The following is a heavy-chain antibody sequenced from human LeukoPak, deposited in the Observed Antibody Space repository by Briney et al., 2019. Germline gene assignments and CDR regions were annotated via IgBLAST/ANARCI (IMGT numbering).Heavy chain of an antibody. D-gene: IGHD2-2*01. CDR1: GFTFSSYS. CDR2: IRFTGSYI. V-gene: IGHV3-21*04. CDR3: AKLPDFDY. J-gene: IGHJ4*02. Sequence: GGSLRLSCAASGFTFSSYSLNWVRQAPGKGLEWVSSIRFTGSYIYYADSVKGRFTISRDNAKNSLYLQMNSLRAEDTAVYYCAKLPDFDYWGQGTLVTVSS.